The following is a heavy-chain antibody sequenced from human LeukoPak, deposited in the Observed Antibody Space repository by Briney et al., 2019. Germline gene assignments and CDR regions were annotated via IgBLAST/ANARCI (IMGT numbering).Heavy chain of an antibody. D-gene: IGHD3-22*01. CDR2: ISAHNDNT. V-gene: IGHV1-18*01. J-gene: IGHJ6*02. CDR3: AREGRVSVIVMSQVEDYYYNGMDV. Sequence: EASVKVSCKASGYTFTSYGISWVRQAPGQGLEWMGWISAHNDNTDYAQKFQGRVTMTTDTSTSTAYMELRSLRADDTAVYYCAREGRVSVIVMSQVEDYYYNGMDVWGQGTTVTVSS. CDR1: GYTFTSYG.